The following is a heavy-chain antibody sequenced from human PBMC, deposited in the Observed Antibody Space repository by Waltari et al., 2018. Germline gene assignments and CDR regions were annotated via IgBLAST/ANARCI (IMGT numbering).Heavy chain of an antibody. V-gene: IGHV4-61*02. D-gene: IGHD3-10*01. Sequence: QVQLQESGPGLVKPSQTLSLTCNVSGDFIERGSYYWSWVRQPAGRGLEWIGRIYASGSTNYYPSLKSRVTLSVDTSKNQVSLRLTSVTAADSAVYFCARTLEKTYGGWYFDSWGQGTRVTVSS. CDR2: IYASGST. J-gene: IGHJ4*02. CDR1: GDFIERGSYY. CDR3: ARTLEKTYGGWYFDS.